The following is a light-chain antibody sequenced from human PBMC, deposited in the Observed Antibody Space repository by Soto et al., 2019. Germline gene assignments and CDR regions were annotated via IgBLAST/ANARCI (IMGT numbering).Light chain of an antibody. V-gene: IGKV3-20*01. CDR2: GAS. J-gene: IGKJ4*01. CDR3: QQYGSSPPLT. Sequence: EIVLTQSPGTLSLSPGERATLSCRASQSVSSTYLAWYQLKPGQAPRLLVYGASSRATGIPHRFSGSGSGTDFTLTISRLEPEDFAVYYCQQYGSSPPLTFGGGTKVEI. CDR1: QSVSSTY.